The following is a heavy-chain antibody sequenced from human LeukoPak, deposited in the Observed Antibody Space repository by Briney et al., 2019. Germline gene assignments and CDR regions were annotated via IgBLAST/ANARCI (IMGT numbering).Heavy chain of an antibody. CDR3: ARDSAVRGRNWFDP. V-gene: IGHV1-18*01. D-gene: IGHD3-10*01. Sequence: ASVKVSCKASGYTFTSYGISWVRQAPGPGLEWMGWISAYNGDTNYAQKLQGRVTMTTDTSTSTAYMELRSLRSDDTAVYYCARDSAVRGRNWFDPWGQGTLVTVSS. J-gene: IGHJ5*02. CDR2: ISAYNGDT. CDR1: GYTFTSYG.